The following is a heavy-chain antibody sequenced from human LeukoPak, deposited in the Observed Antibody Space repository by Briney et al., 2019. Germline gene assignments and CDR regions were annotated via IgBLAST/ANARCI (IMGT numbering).Heavy chain of an antibody. CDR2: ISYDGSNK. Sequence: GGSLRLSCAASGFTFSSYGMHWVRQAPGKGLEWVAVISYDGSNKYYADSVKGRFTISRDNSKNTLHLQMNSLRAEDTAVYYCAKNLRPKLITMVRGNPYYYYGMDVWGQGTTVTVSS. D-gene: IGHD3-10*01. CDR1: GFTFSSYG. V-gene: IGHV3-30*18. CDR3: AKNLRPKLITMVRGNPYYYYGMDV. J-gene: IGHJ6*02.